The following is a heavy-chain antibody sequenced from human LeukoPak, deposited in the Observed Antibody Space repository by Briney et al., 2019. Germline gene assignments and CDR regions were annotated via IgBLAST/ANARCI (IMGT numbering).Heavy chain of an antibody. CDR3: ARDPLRYSSSWPVDY. CDR1: GYTSTSYG. Sequence: ASVKVSCKASGYTSTSYGISWVRQAPGQGLEWMGWISAYNGNANYAQKLQGRVTMTTDTSTSTAYMELRSLRSDDTAVYYCARDPLRYSSSWPVDYWAREPWSPSPQ. J-gene: IGHJ4*02. CDR2: ISAYNGNA. D-gene: IGHD6-13*01. V-gene: IGHV1-18*01.